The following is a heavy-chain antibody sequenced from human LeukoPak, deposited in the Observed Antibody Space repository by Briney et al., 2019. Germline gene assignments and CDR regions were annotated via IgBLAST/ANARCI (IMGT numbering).Heavy chain of an antibody. V-gene: IGHV5-51*01. CDR2: IYPGDSDT. D-gene: IGHD6-13*01. J-gene: IGHJ4*02. CDR3: ARLGRAGYSSSWYEY. CDR1: GYSFSSYW. Sequence: PGESLKISCKGSGYSFSSYWIGWVRQMPGKGLEWMGIIYPGDSDTRNSPSFQGQVTISADKSISTAYLQWSSLKASDTAMYFCARLGRAGYSSSWYEYWGQGTLVTVSS.